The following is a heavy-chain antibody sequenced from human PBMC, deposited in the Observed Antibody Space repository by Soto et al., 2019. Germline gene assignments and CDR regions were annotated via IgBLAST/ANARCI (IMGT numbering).Heavy chain of an antibody. CDR3: GRDTRPVAVAAPYSFDY. CDR2: ISSSSSYI. CDR1: GFTFSSYS. D-gene: IGHD2-15*01. Sequence: EVQLVESGGGLVKPGGSLRLSCAASGFTFSSYSMNWVRQAPGKGLEWVSSISSSSSYIYYADSVKGRFTISRDNAKNSLYLQMNSLRAEDTAVYYCGRDTRPVAVAAPYSFDYWGQGTLVTVSS. J-gene: IGHJ4*02. V-gene: IGHV3-21*01.